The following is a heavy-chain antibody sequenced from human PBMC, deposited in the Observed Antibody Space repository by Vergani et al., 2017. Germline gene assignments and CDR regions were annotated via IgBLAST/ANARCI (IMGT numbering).Heavy chain of an antibody. J-gene: IGHJ4*03. D-gene: IGHD3-9*01. Sequence: QLQLQESGPGLVKPSETLSLTCTVSGGSISSSSYYWGWIRQPPGKGLEWIGSIYHSGSAYYNPSLKGRVTISVDTSKNQFSLEVTSVTAADTAIYFCARTESFILRYFHWALWGQGTLVTVSS. V-gene: IGHV4-39*01. CDR2: IYHSGSA. CDR3: ARTESFILRYFHWAL. CDR1: GGSISSSSYY.